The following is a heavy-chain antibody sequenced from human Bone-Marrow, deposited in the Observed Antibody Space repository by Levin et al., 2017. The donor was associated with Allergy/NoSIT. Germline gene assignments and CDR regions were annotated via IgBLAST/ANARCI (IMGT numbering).Heavy chain of an antibody. CDR3: VVALDY. CDR1: GFTFSDYY. D-gene: IGHD2-15*01. V-gene: IGHV3-11*01. J-gene: IGHJ4*02. Sequence: GESLKISCAASGFTFSDYYMSWMRQAPGKGLEWVSYITSNGGSKYYADSVKGRFTISRDNAKNSLSLQMNSLRAEDTAVYYWVVALDYWGQGTLVTVSS. CDR2: ITSNGGSK.